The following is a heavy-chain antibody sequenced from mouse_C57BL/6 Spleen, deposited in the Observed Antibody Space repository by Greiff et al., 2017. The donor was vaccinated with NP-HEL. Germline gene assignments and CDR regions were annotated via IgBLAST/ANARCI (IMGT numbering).Heavy chain of an antibody. CDR1: GYTFTSYW. Sequence: QVHVKQSGAELVKPGASVKLSCKASGYTFTSYWMQWVKQRPGQGLEWIGEIDPSDSYTNYNQKFKGKATLTVDTSSSTAYMQLSSLTSEDSAVYYCARYRKWLLLGDWGQGTTLTVSS. CDR2: IDPSDSYT. V-gene: IGHV1-50*01. J-gene: IGHJ2*01. CDR3: ARYRKWLLLGD. D-gene: IGHD2-3*01.